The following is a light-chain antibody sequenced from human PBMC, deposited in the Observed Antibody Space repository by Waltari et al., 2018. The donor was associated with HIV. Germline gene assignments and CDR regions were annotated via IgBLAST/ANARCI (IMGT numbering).Light chain of an antibody. CDR2: KTS. V-gene: IGKV1-5*03. J-gene: IGKJ5*01. CDR3: QQFHRYPVT. CDR1: QSISNW. Sequence: DIQMTQSPSTLSVSVGDRVTITCRASQSISNWLAWYQQKPGKATKLLVYKTSSLESGVPSRFSGSGSGTEFTLTISSLQPDDCATYYCQQFHRYPVTFGQGTRLEIK.